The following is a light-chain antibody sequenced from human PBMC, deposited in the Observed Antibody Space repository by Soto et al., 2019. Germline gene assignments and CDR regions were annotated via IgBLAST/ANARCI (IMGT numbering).Light chain of an antibody. Sequence: QLVLTQSPSASASLGPSVKLTCTLSSGHSSYAIAWHQQQPEKGPRYLMKLNNDGSQSKGDGIPDRVSGSSSGAERYLIISSLQSEDEADYYCQTWDTGIRVFGGGTQLTVL. CDR1: SGHSSYA. V-gene: IGLV4-69*01. CDR3: QTWDTGIRV. CDR2: LNNDGSQ. J-gene: IGLJ2*01.